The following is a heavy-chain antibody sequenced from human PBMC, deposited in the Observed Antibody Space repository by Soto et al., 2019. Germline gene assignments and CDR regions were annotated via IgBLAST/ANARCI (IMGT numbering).Heavy chain of an antibody. V-gene: IGHV3-33*01. CDR3: ARWHIVVVPAAIIYYYGMDV. J-gene: IGHJ6*02. CDR1: GFTFSSYG. CDR2: IWYDGSNK. Sequence: QVQLVESGGGVVQPGRSLRLSCAASGFTFSSYGMHWVRQAPGKGLEWVAVIWYDGSNKYYADSVKGRFTISRDNSKKTLYLQMNSLRAEDTAVYYCARWHIVVVPAAIIYYYGMDVWGQGTKVTVSS. D-gene: IGHD2-2*01.